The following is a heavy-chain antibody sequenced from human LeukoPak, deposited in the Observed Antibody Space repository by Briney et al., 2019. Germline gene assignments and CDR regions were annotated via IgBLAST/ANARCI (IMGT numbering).Heavy chain of an antibody. V-gene: IGHV4-38-2*01. CDR1: GYSISSGYY. D-gene: IGHD2-21*01. CDR2: IYHSGST. J-gene: IGHJ6*03. CDR3: ARRGCGGDCYIQTYYYYYYMDV. Sequence: SETLSLTCAVSGYSISSGYYWGWIRQPPGKGLEWIGSIYHSGSTYCNPSLKRRVTISVDTSKNQFSLKLSSVTAADTAVYYCARRGCGGDCYIQTYYYYYYMDVWGKGTTVTVSS.